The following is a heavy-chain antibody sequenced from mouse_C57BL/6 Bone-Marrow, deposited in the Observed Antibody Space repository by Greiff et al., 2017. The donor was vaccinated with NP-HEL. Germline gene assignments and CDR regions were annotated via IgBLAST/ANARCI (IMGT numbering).Heavy chain of an antibody. CDR1: GYAFSSYW. CDR2: IYPGDGDT. J-gene: IGHJ3*01. CDR3: ARRVTTVVDSFAY. V-gene: IGHV1-80*01. Sequence: QVQLQQSGAELVKPGASVKISCKASGYAFSSYWMNWVKQRPGKGLEWIGQIYPGDGDTNYNGKFKGKATLTADKSSSTAYMQLSSLTSEDSAVYFCARRVTTVVDSFAYWGQGTLVTVSA. D-gene: IGHD1-1*01.